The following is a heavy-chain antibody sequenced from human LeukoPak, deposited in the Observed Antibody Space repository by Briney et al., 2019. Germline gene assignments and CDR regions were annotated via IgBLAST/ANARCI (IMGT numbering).Heavy chain of an antibody. CDR2: IKTSTGNP. Sequence: ASVKVSCKTSGYAFINYAINWVRQAPGQGLEWMGYIKTSTGNPTYAQGFTGRFVFSLDTSVSTAYLQINNLKTEDTAVYYCARDQDVMVRGDVWGQGTMVTVSS. CDR1: GYAFINYA. J-gene: IGHJ3*01. V-gene: IGHV7-4-1*02. CDR3: ARDQDVMVRGDV. D-gene: IGHD3-10*01.